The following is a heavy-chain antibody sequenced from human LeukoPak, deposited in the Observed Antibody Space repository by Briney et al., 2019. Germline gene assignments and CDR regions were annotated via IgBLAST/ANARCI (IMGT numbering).Heavy chain of an antibody. D-gene: IGHD2-2*01. CDR3: ARSPCSSTSCYAHFDY. V-gene: IGHV1-2*02. J-gene: IGHJ4*02. CDR2: INPNSGGT. Sequence: ASVKVSCKASGYTFTGYYMHWVRQAPGQGLEWMGWINPNSGGTNYGQKFQGRVTMTRDTSISTAYMELSRLRSDDTAVYYCARSPCSSTSCYAHFDYWGQGTLVTVSS. CDR1: GYTFTGYY.